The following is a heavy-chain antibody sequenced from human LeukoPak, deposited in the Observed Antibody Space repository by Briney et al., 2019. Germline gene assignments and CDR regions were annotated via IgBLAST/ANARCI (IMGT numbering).Heavy chain of an antibody. CDR2: ITTYNGDK. Sequence: ASVKVSCKASGYTLSEYGITWVRRAPGQGLEWVGWITTYNGDKKYSQKFRGRVTMTTDTSTSTYYMELSSLRSDDTAVYYCARDCSNGACFPRDYWGQGTLVTVAT. J-gene: IGHJ4*02. CDR1: GYTLSEYG. D-gene: IGHD2-8*01. V-gene: IGHV1-18*01. CDR3: ARDCSNGACFPRDY.